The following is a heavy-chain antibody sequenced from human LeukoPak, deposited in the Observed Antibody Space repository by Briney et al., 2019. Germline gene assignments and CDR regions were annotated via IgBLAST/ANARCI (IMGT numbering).Heavy chain of an antibody. V-gene: IGHV1-18*01. D-gene: IGHD6-13*01. CDR3: ARGLPPSYSSSWTDY. Sequence: GASVKVSCKASGYTFTSYGISWVRQAPGQGLEWMGWISAYNGNTNYAQKLQGRVTITADKSTSTAYMELSSLRSEDTAVYYCARGLPPSYSSSWTDYWGQGTLVTVSS. CDR1: GYTFTSYG. J-gene: IGHJ4*02. CDR2: ISAYNGNT.